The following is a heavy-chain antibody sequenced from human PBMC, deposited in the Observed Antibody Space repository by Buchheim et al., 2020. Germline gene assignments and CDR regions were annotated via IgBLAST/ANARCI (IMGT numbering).Heavy chain of an antibody. V-gene: IGHV3-23*01. CDR3: AKGTGAHAARYFDY. CDR2: ISGSGDAT. Sequence: EVQLLESGGGLIQPGGSLRLSCAASGFTFSSYDMTWVRQTPGRGLEWVSLISGSGDATYHADSVKGRFTISRVNYKNTLYLHMSSLRAEDTAVYYCAKGTGAHAARYFDYWGQGTL. D-gene: IGHD4/OR15-4a*01. J-gene: IGHJ4*02. CDR1: GFTFSSYD.